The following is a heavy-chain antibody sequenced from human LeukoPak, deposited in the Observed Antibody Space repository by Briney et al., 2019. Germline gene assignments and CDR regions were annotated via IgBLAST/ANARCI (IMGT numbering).Heavy chain of an antibody. D-gene: IGHD1-26*01. J-gene: IGHJ6*02. CDR3: AREQYSCPGWGMDV. V-gene: IGHV4-4*07. CDR1: GGSINNYF. CDR2: IYTSGTT. Sequence: SETLSLNCAVSGGSINNYFWTWIRKAAGKGLEWIGRIYTSGTTNYNSSLKSRVTMSVDTSKNQFSLKLNSVTAADTAVYYCAREQYSCPGWGMDVWGQGTTVTVSS.